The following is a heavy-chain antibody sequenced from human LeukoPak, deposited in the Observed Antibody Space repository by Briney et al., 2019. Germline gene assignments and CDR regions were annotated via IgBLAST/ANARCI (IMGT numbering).Heavy chain of an antibody. CDR3: ASSGYSYGYYYYGMDV. V-gene: IGHV1-69*04. CDR2: IIPILGIA. D-gene: IGHD5-18*01. CDR1: GGTFSSYA. J-gene: IGHJ6*02. Sequence: GSSVKVSCKASGGTFSSYAISWVRQAPGQGLEWMGRIIPILGIANYAQKFQGRVTITADKSTSTAYMELSSLRSEDTAVYYCASSGYSYGYYYYGMDVWGQGTTVTVSS.